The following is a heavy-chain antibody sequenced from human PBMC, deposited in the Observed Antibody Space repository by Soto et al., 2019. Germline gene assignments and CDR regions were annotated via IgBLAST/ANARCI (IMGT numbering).Heavy chain of an antibody. Sequence: EVQLVESGGGLVQPGGSLSFSFAASGFPFGTYWLTWVRQAPGKGLEGVGNIKPDGSERYYVDPVKGRFTISRDNAKNSLYLHMNSLRAEDTAVYYCATDLNWEQYWGQGTLVTVSS. D-gene: IGHD7-27*01. V-gene: IGHV3-7*04. CDR1: GFPFGTYW. CDR3: ATDLNWEQY. CDR2: IKPDGSER. J-gene: IGHJ4*02.